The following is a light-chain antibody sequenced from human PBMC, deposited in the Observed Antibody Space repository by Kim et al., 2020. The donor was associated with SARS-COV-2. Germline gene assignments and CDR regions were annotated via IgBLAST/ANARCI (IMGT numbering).Light chain of an antibody. Sequence: GQSITISCTGTTSDVGGYNYVSWYQQHPGKAPKLMIYDVNNRPSGVSNRFSGSKSGNTASLGISGLQAEDEADYYCSSYTSSSTVVFGAGTQLTVL. J-gene: IGLJ2*01. CDR3: SSYTSSSTVV. V-gene: IGLV2-14*03. CDR1: TSDVGGYNY. CDR2: DVN.